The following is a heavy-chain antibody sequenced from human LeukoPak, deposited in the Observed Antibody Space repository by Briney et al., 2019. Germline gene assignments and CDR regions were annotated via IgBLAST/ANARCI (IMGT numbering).Heavy chain of an antibody. CDR2: INGRGDST. CDR1: GFSFSTYT. CDR3: ANERQTGDYFTSDF. D-gene: IGHD4-17*01. J-gene: IGHJ4*02. V-gene: IGHV3-23*01. Sequence: PGGSLRLSCAASGFSFSTYTMNWVRQAPGKGLEWVSAINGRGDSTFYADSVKGQFTISRDNSKSTVYLQMNSLRADDTAVYYCANERQTGDYFTSDFWGQGTLVTVSS.